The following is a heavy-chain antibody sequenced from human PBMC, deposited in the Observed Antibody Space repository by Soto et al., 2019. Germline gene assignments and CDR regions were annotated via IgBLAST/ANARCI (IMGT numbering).Heavy chain of an antibody. CDR2: ISGSGGST. D-gene: IGHD5-12*01. Sequence: EVQLLESGGGLVQPGGSLRLSCAASGFTFSSYAMSWVRQAPGKGLEWVSAISGSGGSTYYADSVKGRFTISRDNSKNTLYLQMNSLRAEDTAVYYCAKAGIVATIAGDYYYTDVWGKGTTVTVSS. CDR1: GFTFSSYA. V-gene: IGHV3-23*01. J-gene: IGHJ6*03. CDR3: AKAGIVATIAGDYYYTDV.